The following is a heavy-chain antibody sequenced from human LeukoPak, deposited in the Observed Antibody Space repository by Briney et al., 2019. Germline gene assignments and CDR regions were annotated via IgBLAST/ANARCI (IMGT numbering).Heavy chain of an antibody. CDR1: GFTVSSNY. Sequence: GGSLRLSCAASGFTVSSNYMSWVRQAPGKGLEWVSVIYSGGSTYYADSVKGRFTISRDNSKNTLYLQMNSLRAEDTAVYYCAREGTVDTAMGPYYFDYWGQGTLVTVSS. V-gene: IGHV3-66*01. CDR2: IYSGGST. J-gene: IGHJ4*02. CDR3: AREGTVDTAMGPYYFDY. D-gene: IGHD5-18*01.